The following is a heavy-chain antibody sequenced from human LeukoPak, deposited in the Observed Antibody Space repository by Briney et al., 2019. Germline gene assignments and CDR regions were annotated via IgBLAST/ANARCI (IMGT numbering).Heavy chain of an antibody. D-gene: IGHD3-10*01. J-gene: IGHJ6*03. CDR2: IIPIFGRA. Sequence: SVKVSCKAAGYTISAYSLNWVRQAPGQGLEWMGGIIPIFGRAYYAQNLQGRVTITADKSTSTAYMELSSLGSEDTAIYYCAKGRGRLHVNRGVYNYHYYMEVWGTGTTVIVSS. CDR1: GYTISAYS. V-gene: IGHV1-69*06. CDR3: AKGRGRLHVNRGVYNYHYYMEV.